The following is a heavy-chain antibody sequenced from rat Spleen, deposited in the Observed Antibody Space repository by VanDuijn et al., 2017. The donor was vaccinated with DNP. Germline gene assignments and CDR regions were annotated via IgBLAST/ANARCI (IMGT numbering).Heavy chain of an antibody. D-gene: IGHD1-12*02. J-gene: IGHJ1*01. V-gene: IGHV5-22*01. Sequence: EVQLVESGGGLVQPGRSMKLSCAASGFTFSNYGMAWVRQAPKKGLEWVASISYEGSGTYYGDSVKGRFTISRDNAKSTLYLQMNSLRSEDTATYYCARSNTYYDGTYYYWYFDFWGPGTMVTVSS. CDR2: ISYEGSGT. CDR1: GFTFSNYG. CDR3: ARSNTYYDGTYYYWYFDF.